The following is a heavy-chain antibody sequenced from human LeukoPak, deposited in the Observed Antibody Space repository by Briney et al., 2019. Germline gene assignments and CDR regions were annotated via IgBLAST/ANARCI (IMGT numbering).Heavy chain of an antibody. V-gene: IGHV3-48*01. CDR2: ISSSSSTI. CDR1: GFTFSSYS. D-gene: IGHD1-26*01. CDR3: ARTIVGATYDAFDI. J-gene: IGHJ3*02. Sequence: PGGSLRLSCAASGFTFSSYSMNWVRQAPGKGLEWVSYISSSSSTIYYADSVKGRFTISRDNAKNSLYLQMNSLRAEDTAVYYCARTIVGATYDAFDIWGQGTMVTVSS.